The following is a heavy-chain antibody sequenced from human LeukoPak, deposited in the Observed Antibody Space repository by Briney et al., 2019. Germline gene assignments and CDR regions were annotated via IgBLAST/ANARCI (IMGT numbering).Heavy chain of an antibody. CDR3: ARDLAARRPNY. D-gene: IGHD6-6*01. J-gene: IGHJ4*02. CDR1: GYTFTSYG. Sequence: ASVKVSCKASGYTFTSYGISWVRQAPGQGLEWMGWITAYNDNTYYAQKLQGRVTMTTDTSTSTAYMELRSLRSDDTAVYCCARDLAARRPNYWGQGTLVTVSS. V-gene: IGHV1-18*01. CDR2: ITAYNDNT.